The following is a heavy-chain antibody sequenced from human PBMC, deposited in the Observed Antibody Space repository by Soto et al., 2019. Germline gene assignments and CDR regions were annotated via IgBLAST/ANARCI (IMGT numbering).Heavy chain of an antibody. J-gene: IGHJ6*03. D-gene: IGHD1-1*01. CDR2: IYSSGTT. CDR3: GRLRNHYFMDV. V-gene: IGHV4-59*08. CDR1: GGSSSGLY. Sequence: LETLSHTCSVCGGSSSGLYWSWARQPPGKGLEWIGWIYSSGTTNYNPALTSRVTMSVDTSKNQFSLKLTSVTAADTAMYYCGRLRNHYFMDVWGRGTPLTVSS.